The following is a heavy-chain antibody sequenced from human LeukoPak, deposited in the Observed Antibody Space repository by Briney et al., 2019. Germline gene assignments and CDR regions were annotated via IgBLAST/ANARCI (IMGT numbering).Heavy chain of an antibody. CDR3: ARDLSPVVRASPIGY. CDR2: IGAGGTFT. D-gene: IGHD3-10*01. CDR1: GFTFSSYA. J-gene: IGHJ4*02. V-gene: IGHV3-23*01. Sequence: PGGSLRLSCTASGFTFSSYAMNWVRQAPGKGLEWVSGIGAGGTFTYYADSVKGRFTISSDTSKNTLYLQMNSLRAEDTAVYYCARDLSPVVRASPIGYWGQGTPVTVSS.